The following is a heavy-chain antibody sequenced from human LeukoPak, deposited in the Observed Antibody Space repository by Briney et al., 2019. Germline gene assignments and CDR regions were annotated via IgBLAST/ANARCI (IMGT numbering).Heavy chain of an antibody. CDR3: ARGAMTVVRGVQYYYGMDV. J-gene: IGHJ6*02. Sequence: PGGSLRLSCAACGFTVSANYMNWVRQDPGKGLEWVSVIYSAETAYYADSVKGRFTISRDISSNTLYFQMNSLRAEDTAVYYCARGAMTVVRGVQYYYGMDVWGQGTTVTVSS. V-gene: IGHV3-66*01. D-gene: IGHD3-10*01. CDR1: GFTVSANY. CDR2: IYSAETA.